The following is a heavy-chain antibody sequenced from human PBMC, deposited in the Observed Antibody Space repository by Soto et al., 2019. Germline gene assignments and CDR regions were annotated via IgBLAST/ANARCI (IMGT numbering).Heavy chain of an antibody. J-gene: IGHJ4*02. CDR2: INPNSGGT. CDR1: GYTFTGYY. Sequence: ASVKVSCKASGYTFTGYYMHWVRQAPGQGLEWMGWINPNSGGTNYAQKFQGWVTMTRDTSISTAYMELSRLRSDDTAVYYCARSGDYSNYVYYDWGQGTLVTVSS. D-gene: IGHD4-4*01. CDR3: ARSGDYSNYVYYD. V-gene: IGHV1-2*04.